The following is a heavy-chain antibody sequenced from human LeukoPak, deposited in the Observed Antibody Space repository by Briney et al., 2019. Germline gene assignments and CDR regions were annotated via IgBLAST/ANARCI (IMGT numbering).Heavy chain of an antibody. V-gene: IGHV1-69*13. CDR1: GGTFSSYA. CDR3: ARVYNWNDYWFDP. Sequence: ASVRVSCKASGGTFSSYAISWVRQAPGQGLEWMGGIIPIFGTANYAQKFQGRVTITADESTGTAYMELSSLRSEDTAVYYCARVYNWNDYWFDPWGQGTLVTVSS. D-gene: IGHD1-20*01. J-gene: IGHJ5*02. CDR2: IIPIFGTA.